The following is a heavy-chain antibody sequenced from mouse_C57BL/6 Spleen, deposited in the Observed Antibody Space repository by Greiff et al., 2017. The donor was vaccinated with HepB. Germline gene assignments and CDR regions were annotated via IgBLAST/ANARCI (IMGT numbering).Heavy chain of an antibody. J-gene: IGHJ1*03. CDR2: IGEGGSYT. CDR3: ARNSNYWYFDV. Sequence: VQLKESGGGLVKPGGSLKLSCAASGFTFSSYAMPWVGQPPEKGLEWFATIGEGGSYTYYPENVKGRFTISRDNAKNNLYLQMSHLKSEDTAMYYCARNSNYWYFDVWGTGTTVTVSS. V-gene: IGHV5-4*01. D-gene: IGHD2-5*01. CDR1: GFTFSSYA.